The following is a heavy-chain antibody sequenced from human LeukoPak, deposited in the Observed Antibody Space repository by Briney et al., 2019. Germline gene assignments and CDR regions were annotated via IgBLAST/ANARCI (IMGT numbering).Heavy chain of an antibody. D-gene: IGHD6-6*01. CDR1: GLTFSSYA. V-gene: IGHV3-23*01. CDR2: LSDSGANT. CDR3: ARGGNSFVLDY. Sequence: GGSLRLSCAASGLTFSSYAMSWVRQAPGKGLEWVSILSDSGANTYYADSVKGRFTISRDNSKNTLYLQMSSLSAEDTAVYYCARGGNSFVLDYWGQGTLVTVSS. J-gene: IGHJ4*02.